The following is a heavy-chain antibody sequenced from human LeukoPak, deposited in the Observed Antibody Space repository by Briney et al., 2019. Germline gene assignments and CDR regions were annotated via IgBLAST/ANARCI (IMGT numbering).Heavy chain of an antibody. CDR3: TRDLDDSSGYVDY. J-gene: IGHJ4*02. V-gene: IGHV3-49*04. CDR2: IRSKAYGGTT. CDR1: GFTFGDYA. D-gene: IGHD3-22*01. Sequence: GGSLRLSCTASGFTFGDYAMSWVRQAPGKGLEWVGFIRSKAYGGTTEYAASVKGRFTISRDDSKSIAYLQMNSLKTEDTAVYYCTRDLDDSSGYVDYWGQGTLVTVSS.